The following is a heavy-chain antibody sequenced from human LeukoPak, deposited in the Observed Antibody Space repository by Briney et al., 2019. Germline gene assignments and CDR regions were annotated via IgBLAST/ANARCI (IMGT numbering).Heavy chain of an antibody. J-gene: IGHJ3*02. D-gene: IGHD1-1*01. Sequence: ASVKVSCKVSGYTLTELSMHWVRQAPGKGLEWMGGFDPEDGETIYAQKFQGRVTMTEDTSTDTAYMELSSLRSEDTAVYYCATDYATLRAFDIWGQGTMVTVFS. CDR3: ATDYATLRAFDI. CDR2: FDPEDGET. V-gene: IGHV1-24*01. CDR1: GYTLTELS.